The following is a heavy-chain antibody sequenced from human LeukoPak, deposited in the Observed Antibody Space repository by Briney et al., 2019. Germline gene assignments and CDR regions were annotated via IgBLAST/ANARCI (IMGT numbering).Heavy chain of an antibody. V-gene: IGHV4-39*01. J-gene: IGHJ4*02. CDR2: IYYSGTT. CDR1: GDSISSNSYY. CDR3: ARPYGGNPGYFDY. D-gene: IGHD4-23*01. Sequence: RPSETLSLTCTVSGDSISSNSYYCGWIRQPPGKGLEWIGNIYYSGTTYYNPSLKSRVTIFVDTSKNQFSLQLSSVTAADTAVYYCARPYGGNPGYFDYWGQGILVTVSS.